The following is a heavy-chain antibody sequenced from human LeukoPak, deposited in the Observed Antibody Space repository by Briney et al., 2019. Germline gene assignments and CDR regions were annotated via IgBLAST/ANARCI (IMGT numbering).Heavy chain of an antibody. CDR1: GFTFSSHA. V-gene: IGHV3-30*02. CDR3: ANGYCSSANCYARFQH. D-gene: IGHD2-2*01. CDR2: ITYDGSNK. J-gene: IGHJ1*01. Sequence: GGSLRLSCAASGFTFSSHAMHWVRQAPGKGLEWMTSITYDGSNKYYADSVKGRFTISRDNSKNTLYLQMNSLRAEDTAVYYCANGYCSSANCYARFQHWGQGTLVTVSS.